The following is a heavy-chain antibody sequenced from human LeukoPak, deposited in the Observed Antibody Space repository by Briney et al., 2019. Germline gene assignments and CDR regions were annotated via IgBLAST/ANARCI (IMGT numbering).Heavy chain of an antibody. CDR2: IFPGDSDA. CDR3: ARLHYYNSIGHSDY. Sequence: GESLKISCKGSGYTFGNYWIAWVRQMPGKGLEWMGIIFPGDSDATYSPSFQGQVTISTDKSIDTAYLQWTGLRASDTAMYYYARLHYYNSIGHSDYWGQGTPVTVSS. J-gene: IGHJ4*02. CDR1: GYTFGNYW. D-gene: IGHD3-22*01. V-gene: IGHV5-51*01.